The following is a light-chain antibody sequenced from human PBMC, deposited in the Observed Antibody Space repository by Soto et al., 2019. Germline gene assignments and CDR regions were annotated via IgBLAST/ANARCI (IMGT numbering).Light chain of an antibody. CDR3: LQYNIYPLT. CDR1: QNINRW. Sequence: DIQMTQSASTLSASVGDTVTITCRASQNINRWLAWYQQRPGKAPNLLIHKASSLGGGVPSRFSGSASGTEFTLTISSLQPDDFAAYFCLQYNIYPLTFGGGTKVEIK. J-gene: IGKJ4*01. V-gene: IGKV1-5*03. CDR2: KAS.